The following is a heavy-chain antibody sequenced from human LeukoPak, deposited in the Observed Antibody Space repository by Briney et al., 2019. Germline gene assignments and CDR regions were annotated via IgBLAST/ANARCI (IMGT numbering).Heavy chain of an antibody. D-gene: IGHD5-18*01. Sequence: SETLSLTCAVSGGSISSGGYSWSWIRQPPGKGLEWIGYIYHSGSTYYNPSLKSRVTISVDRSKNQFSLKLSSVTAADTAVYYCARAIGYSYGSPYYFDYWGQGTLVTVSS. CDR1: GGSISSGGYS. CDR3: ARAIGYSYGSPYYFDY. CDR2: IYHSGST. J-gene: IGHJ4*02. V-gene: IGHV4-30-2*01.